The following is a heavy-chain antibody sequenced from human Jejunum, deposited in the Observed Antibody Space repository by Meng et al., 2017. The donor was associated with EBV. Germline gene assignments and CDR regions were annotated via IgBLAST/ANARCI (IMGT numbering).Heavy chain of an antibody. D-gene: IGHD6-13*01. Sequence: VQLVQSGAEVKKPGASGKVSCKASGYTFTSNDINWVRQATGQGLEWIGWMNPSSDDTGFAQKFQGRVTVTRDNSINTAYMELSSLTSDDTAVYYCARAVGAAGSMVNFDYWGQGTLVTVSS. CDR2: MNPSSDDT. V-gene: IGHV1-8*01. CDR1: GYTFTSND. CDR3: ARAVGAAGSMVNFDY. J-gene: IGHJ4*02.